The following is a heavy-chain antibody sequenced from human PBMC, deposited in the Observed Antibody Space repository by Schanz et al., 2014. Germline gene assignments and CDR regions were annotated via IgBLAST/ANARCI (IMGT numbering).Heavy chain of an antibody. CDR2: LYIRST. V-gene: IGHV3-53*01. D-gene: IGHD2-15*01. J-gene: IGHJ4*02. Sequence: EVQLVESGGGLIHPGGSLRLSCAVSGFTVNTNYMTWVRQAPGKGLECVSILYIRSTYYADSVRGRFTISRDNSNNTVYLQMNTLRAEDTAVYYCAREDCSATSCYLRYWGQGTLVTVSS. CDR1: GFTVNTNY. CDR3: AREDCSATSCYLRY.